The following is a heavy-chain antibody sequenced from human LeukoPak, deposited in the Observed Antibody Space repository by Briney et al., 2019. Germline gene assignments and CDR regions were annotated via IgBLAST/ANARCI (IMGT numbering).Heavy chain of an antibody. CDR2: INPNSGGT. D-gene: IGHD6-13*01. Sequence: ASVKVSCKASGYTFTGYYMHWVRQAPGQGLEWMGRINPNSGGTNYTQKFQGRVTMTRDTSISTAYMELSRLRSDDTAVYYCARDNRIAAAGGGLVYWGQGTLVTVSP. J-gene: IGHJ4*02. CDR1: GYTFTGYY. V-gene: IGHV1-2*06. CDR3: ARDNRIAAAGGGLVY.